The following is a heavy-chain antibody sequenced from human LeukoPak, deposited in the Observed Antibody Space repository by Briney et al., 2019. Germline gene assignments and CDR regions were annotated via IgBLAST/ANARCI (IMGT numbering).Heavy chain of an antibody. J-gene: IGHJ6*02. D-gene: IGHD3-3*01. Sequence: TPSETLSLTCTVSGGSISSYYWSWIRQPPGKALEWIGYIYYSGSTNYNPSLKSRVTISVDTSKNQFSLKLSSVTAADTAVYYCARDGAVSTIFGVVNYYYGMDVWGQGTTVTVSS. CDR1: GGSISSYY. V-gene: IGHV4-59*01. CDR2: IYYSGST. CDR3: ARDGAVSTIFGVVNYYYGMDV.